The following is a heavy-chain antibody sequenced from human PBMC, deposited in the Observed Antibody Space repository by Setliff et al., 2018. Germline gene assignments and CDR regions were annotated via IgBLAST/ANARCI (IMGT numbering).Heavy chain of an antibody. V-gene: IGHV4-61*02. J-gene: IGHJ4*02. CDR2: IYVNGGST. D-gene: IGHD1-20*01. CDR3: ASGLNWLSSTEFDY. CDR1: GDSISSGIYH. Sequence: PSETLSLTCSVSGDSISSGIYHWSWIRQPAGKGLEWIGRIYVNGGSTTYSPSLKSRVTISVDTSKNQFSLNLSSVTAADTAVYYCASGLNWLSSTEFDYWGQGTLVTVSS.